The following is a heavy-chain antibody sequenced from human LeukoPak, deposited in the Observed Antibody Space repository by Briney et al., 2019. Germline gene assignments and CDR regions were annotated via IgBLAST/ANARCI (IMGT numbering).Heavy chain of an antibody. Sequence: GGSLRLSCAASGFTFDDYTMHWVRQAPGKGLEWVSLISWDGGSTYYADSVKGRFTISRDNSKNSLYLQMNSLRAEDTAVYYCAKHGLPLVVISAPLDYWGQGTLVTVAS. J-gene: IGHJ4*02. CDR3: AKHGLPLVVISAPLDY. V-gene: IGHV3-43*01. CDR2: ISWDGGST. CDR1: GFTFDDYT. D-gene: IGHD2-15*01.